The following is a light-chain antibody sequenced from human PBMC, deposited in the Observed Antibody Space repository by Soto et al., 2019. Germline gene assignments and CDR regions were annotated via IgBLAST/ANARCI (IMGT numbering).Light chain of an antibody. CDR1: SSDVGSYNL. V-gene: IGLV2-23*01. CDR2: EGS. Sequence: QSALTQPASVSGSPGQSITISCTGTSSDVGSYNLVSWYQQHPGKAPQLMIYEGSKRPSGVSNRFSGSKSGNTASLTISGLQAEDEADYYCCSYAGSSTLDVVFGGGTKVTVL. CDR3: CSYAGSSTLDVV. J-gene: IGLJ2*01.